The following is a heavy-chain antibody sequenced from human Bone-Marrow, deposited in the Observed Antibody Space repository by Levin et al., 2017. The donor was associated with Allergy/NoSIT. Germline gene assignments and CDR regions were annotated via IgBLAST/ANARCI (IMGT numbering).Heavy chain of an antibody. D-gene: IGHD6-19*01. CDR3: AKGGRSGWYPPPGIYFDY. J-gene: IGHJ4*02. Sequence: LSLTCAASGFTFSSSGMHWVRQAPGKGLEWVAVISYDGSNKYYADSVKGRFTISRDNSKNTLYLQMNSLRAEDTAVYYCAKGGRSGWYPPPGIYFDYWGQGTLVTVSS. CDR2: ISYDGSNK. CDR1: GFTFSSSG. V-gene: IGHV3-30*18.